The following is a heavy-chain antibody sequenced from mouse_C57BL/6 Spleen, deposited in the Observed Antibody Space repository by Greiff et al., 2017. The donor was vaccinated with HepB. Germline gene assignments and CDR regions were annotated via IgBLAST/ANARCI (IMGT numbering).Heavy chain of an antibody. D-gene: IGHD2-3*01. J-gene: IGHJ4*01. Sequence: QVQLQQPGAELVKPGASVKLSCKASGYTFTSYWMQWVKQRPGQGLEWIGEIDPSDSYTNYNQKFKGKATLTVDTSSSTAYMQLSSLTSEDSAVYYCARGGLLRSDAMDYWGQGTSVTVSS. CDR1: GYTFTSYW. CDR2: IDPSDSYT. CDR3: ARGGLLRSDAMDY. V-gene: IGHV1-50*01.